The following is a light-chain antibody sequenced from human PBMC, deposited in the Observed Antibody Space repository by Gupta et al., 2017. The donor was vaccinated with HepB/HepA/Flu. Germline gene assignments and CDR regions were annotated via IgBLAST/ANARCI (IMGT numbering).Light chain of an antibody. V-gene: IGKV1-5*03. CDR3: QQYNSWPWT. J-gene: IGKJ1*01. CDR1: QTIGSW. Sequence: DIQIAQSPSTLSASVGDRVTITCRASQTIGSWLAWYQQKPGKAPNLLIYQASGLESGVPSRFSGSGSETEFTLTISSLQPDDFATYYCQQYNSWPWTFGQGTKLEIK. CDR2: QAS.